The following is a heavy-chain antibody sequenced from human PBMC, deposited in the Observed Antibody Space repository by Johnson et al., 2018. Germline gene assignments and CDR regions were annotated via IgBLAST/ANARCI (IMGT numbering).Heavy chain of an antibody. Sequence: QVQLQESGPGLVKPSETLSLTCTVSGGSISSYYWSWIRQPPGKGLEWIGYIYYTGSTNYNASLKSRVTTSLDTSNNRFSLTLNSVTSADTAVYYSARYAVVVVTPIHAFDIWGQGTLVTVSS. CDR1: GGSISSYY. CDR2: IYYTGST. V-gene: IGHV4-59*01. D-gene: IGHD2-15*01. CDR3: ARYAVVVVTPIHAFDI. J-gene: IGHJ3*02.